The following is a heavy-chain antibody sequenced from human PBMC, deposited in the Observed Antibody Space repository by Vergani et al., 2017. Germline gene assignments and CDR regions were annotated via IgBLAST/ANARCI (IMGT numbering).Heavy chain of an antibody. CDR3: STEDYGDSDYYYYGMDV. CDR1: GFTFSSYW. V-gene: IGHV3-7*03. Sequence: EVQLVESGGGLVQPGGSLRLSCAASGFTFSSYWMSWVRQAPGKGLEWVANIKQDGSEKYYVDSVKGRFTISRDNAKNSLYLQMNSLKTEDTAVYYCSTEDYGDSDYYYYGMDVWGQGTTVTVSS. J-gene: IGHJ6*02. CDR2: IKQDGSEK. D-gene: IGHD4-17*01.